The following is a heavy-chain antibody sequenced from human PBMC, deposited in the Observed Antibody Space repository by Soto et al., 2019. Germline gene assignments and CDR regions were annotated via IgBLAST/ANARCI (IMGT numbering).Heavy chain of an antibody. J-gene: IGHJ4*02. CDR3: AGGVMYSGSYQD. CDR1: GFTFSSHE. CDR2: ISSSGDTI. V-gene: IGHV3-48*03. D-gene: IGHD1-26*01. Sequence: EVQLVEAGGALVHPGGSLILSCAASGFTFSSHEMAWVRQAPGKGLEWVSYISSSGDTIKYAGSVQGRFTISRDNARDSLYLQMNSLRAEDTAVYYCAGGVMYSGSYQDWGQRTLVTVSS.